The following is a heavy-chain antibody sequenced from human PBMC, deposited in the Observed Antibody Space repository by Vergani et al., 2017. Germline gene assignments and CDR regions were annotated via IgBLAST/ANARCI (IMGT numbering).Heavy chain of an antibody. D-gene: IGHD3-9*01. Sequence: QVQLVQSGAEVKKPGSSVKVSCKASGGTFSSYAISWVRQAPGQGLEWMGRIIPILGIANYAQKFQGRVTITSDKSTSTAYMELSSLRSEDTAMYYCARDRLTVYYYYYGMDVWGQGTTVTVSS. J-gene: IGHJ6*02. CDR2: IIPILGIA. CDR1: GGTFSSYA. CDR3: ARDRLTVYYYYYGMDV. V-gene: IGHV1-69*04.